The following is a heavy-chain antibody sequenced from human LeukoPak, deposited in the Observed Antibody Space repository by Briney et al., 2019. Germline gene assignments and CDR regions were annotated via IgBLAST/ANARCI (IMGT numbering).Heavy chain of an antibody. CDR1: EFTFSSYS. D-gene: IGHD3-22*01. V-gene: IGHV3-48*01. J-gene: IGHJ4*02. Sequence: GGSLRLSCAASEFTFSSYSMNWVRQAPGKGLEWVSYITNSGNSKSYADSVKGRFTNSRDNAKNSLYLQMNSLRAEDTAVYYCARGSTYYDSSGQVPFDYWGQGTLVTVSS. CDR3: ARGSTYYDSSGQVPFDY. CDR2: ITNSGNSK.